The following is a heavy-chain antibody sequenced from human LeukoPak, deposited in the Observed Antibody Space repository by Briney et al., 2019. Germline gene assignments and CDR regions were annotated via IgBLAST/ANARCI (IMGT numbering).Heavy chain of an antibody. CDR3: ARGRYNWNDRVWFDP. J-gene: IGHJ5*02. V-gene: IGHV3-30-3*01. CDR2: ISYDGSNK. Sequence: GALRLSCAASGFTFSSYAMHWVRQAPGKGLEWVAVISYDGSNKYYADSVKGRFTISRDNSKNTLYLQMNSLRAEDTAVYYCARGRYNWNDRVWFDPWGQGTLVTVSS. CDR1: GFTFSSYA. D-gene: IGHD1-20*01.